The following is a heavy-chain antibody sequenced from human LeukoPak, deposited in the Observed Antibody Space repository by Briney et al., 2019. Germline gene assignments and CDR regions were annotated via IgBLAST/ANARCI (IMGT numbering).Heavy chain of an antibody. CDR2: IYYTGST. CDR3: ARRFFYGDYDTCYFDY. D-gene: IGHD4-17*01. V-gene: IGHV4-39*01. J-gene: IGHJ4*02. Sequence: SETLSLTCTVSDGSISSPDHYWGWIRQPPGKGLEWIGIIYYTGSTYYNLSLKSRVIISVDTSKSQFSLKVKSMTAADTAVYYCARRFFYGDYDTCYFDYWGQGILVTVSS. CDR1: DGSISSPDHY.